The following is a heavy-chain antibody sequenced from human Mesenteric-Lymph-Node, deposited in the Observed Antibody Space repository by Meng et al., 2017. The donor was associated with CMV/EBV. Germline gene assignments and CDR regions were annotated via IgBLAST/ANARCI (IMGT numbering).Heavy chain of an antibody. CDR2: INHAGST. J-gene: IGHJ6*02. V-gene: IGHV4-34*01. Sequence: SETLSLTCAVYGGSFSGLYWSWIRQPPGKGPEWLGEINHAGSTNYNPSLKSRVTISVDTSKNQFSLKLSSVTAADTAVYYCARGRGGFTVTTYYYGMDVWGQGTTVTVSS. D-gene: IGHD4-11*01. CDR1: GGSFSGLY. CDR3: ARGRGGFTVTTYYYGMDV.